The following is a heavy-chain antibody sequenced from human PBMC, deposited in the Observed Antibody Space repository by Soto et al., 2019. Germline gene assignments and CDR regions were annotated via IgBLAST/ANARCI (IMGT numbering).Heavy chain of an antibody. Sequence: SETLSLTCTVSGGSISSGSYYWGWIRQPPGKGLEWIGSIHYSGSTYYKTSLRSRVTISVDTSKNQFSLKVASMTAADTAVYYCARSGPLWFGELSHFDYWGQGTLVTVS. D-gene: IGHD3-10*01. CDR2: IHYSGST. J-gene: IGHJ4*02. CDR3: ARSGPLWFGELSHFDY. V-gene: IGHV4-39*01. CDR1: GGSISSGSYY.